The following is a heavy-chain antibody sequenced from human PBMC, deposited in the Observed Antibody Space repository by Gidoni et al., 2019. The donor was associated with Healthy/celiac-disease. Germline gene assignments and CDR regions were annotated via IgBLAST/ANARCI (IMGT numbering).Heavy chain of an antibody. D-gene: IGHD3-3*01. V-gene: IGHV3-15*01. CDR2: IKSKTDGGTT. CDR1: GFTFSNAW. CDR3: TTDSLPRGFWSGYYTDYYYGMDV. J-gene: IGHJ6*02. Sequence: EVQLVESGGGLVKPGGSLRLSCAASGFTFSNAWMSWVRKAPGKGLEWVGRIKSKTDGGTTDYAAPVKGRFTNSRDDSKNTLYLQMNSLKTEDTAVYYCTTDSLPRGFWSGYYTDYYYGMDVWGQGTTVTVSS.